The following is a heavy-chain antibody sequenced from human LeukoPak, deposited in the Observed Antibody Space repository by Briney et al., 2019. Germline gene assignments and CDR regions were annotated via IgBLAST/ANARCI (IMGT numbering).Heavy chain of an antibody. CDR2: IIPIFGTA. J-gene: IGHJ3*02. D-gene: IGHD3-3*01. V-gene: IGHV1-69*06. CDR1: GGTFSSYA. CDR3: ARARRGDRITIFGVVTYGDAFDI. Sequence: SVKVSCKASGGTFSSYAISWVRQAPGQGLEWMGGIIPIFGTANYAQKFQGRVTITADKSTSTAYMELSSLRSEDTAVYYCARARRGDRITIFGVVTYGDAFDIWGQGTMVTVSS.